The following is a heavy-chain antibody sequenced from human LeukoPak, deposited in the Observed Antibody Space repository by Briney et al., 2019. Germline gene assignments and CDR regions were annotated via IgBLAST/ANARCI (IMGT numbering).Heavy chain of an antibody. D-gene: IGHD3-9*01. CDR2: IYYSGST. J-gene: IGHJ4*02. V-gene: IGHV4-31*03. Sequence: PSETLSLTCTVSGGPISSGGYYWSWIRQHPGKGLEWIGYIYYSGSTYYNPSLKSRVTISVDTSKNQFSLKLSSVTAADTAVYYCARATINYDTNSLYYFDYWGQGTLVTVSS. CDR1: GGPISSGGYY. CDR3: ARATINYDTNSLYYFDY.